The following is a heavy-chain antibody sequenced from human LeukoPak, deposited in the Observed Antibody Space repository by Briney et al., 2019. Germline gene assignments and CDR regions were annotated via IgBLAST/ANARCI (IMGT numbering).Heavy chain of an antibody. Sequence: GGSLRLPCVASGFTFSSRDWMTWVRQAPGKGLEWVSYIGSSGSTVYYADSVKGRFTISRDNAKNSLYLHMNSLRAEDTALYYCAREPYYDSSGYSPDYWGQGTLVTVSS. V-gene: IGHV3-48*04. CDR1: GFTFSSRDW. CDR2: IGSSGSTV. CDR3: AREPYYDSSGYSPDY. D-gene: IGHD3-22*01. J-gene: IGHJ4*02.